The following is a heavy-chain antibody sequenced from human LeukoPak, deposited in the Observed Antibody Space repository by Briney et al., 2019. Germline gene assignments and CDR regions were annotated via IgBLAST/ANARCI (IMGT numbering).Heavy chain of an antibody. Sequence: GGSLRLSCAASGFTFSTSWMSWVRQAPGKGLQWVANIKHDGSEKNYVDSVKGRFTISKDNAKNSLSLQMSSLRVEDTAIYYCARERPGSASAFDYWGQGTLVTVSS. V-gene: IGHV3-7*01. D-gene: IGHD6-25*01. CDR2: IKHDGSEK. J-gene: IGHJ4*02. CDR1: GFTFSTSW. CDR3: ARERPGSASAFDY.